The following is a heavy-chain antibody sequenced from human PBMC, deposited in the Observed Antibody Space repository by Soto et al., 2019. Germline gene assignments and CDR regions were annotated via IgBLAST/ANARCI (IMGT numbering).Heavy chain of an antibody. D-gene: IGHD3-22*01. Sequence: QVQLQESGPGLVKPSGTLSLTCAVSGDSMRSNNWWSWVRQPPGKGLEWIGEIYHSGTTNYNPSLKSPVTISIDKSKNQFSLRLNPLTAADTSFYYCARVGYDSSGSFFRLDCWGQGTLVTVSS. J-gene: IGHJ4*02. CDR2: IYHSGTT. CDR3: ARVGYDSSGSFFRLDC. CDR1: GDSMRSNNW. V-gene: IGHV4-4*02.